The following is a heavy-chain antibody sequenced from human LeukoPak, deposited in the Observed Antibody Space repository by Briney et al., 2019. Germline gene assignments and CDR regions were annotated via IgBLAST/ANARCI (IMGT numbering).Heavy chain of an antibody. V-gene: IGHV3-13*01. J-gene: IGHJ6*02. CDR2: IDSAGDT. D-gene: IGHD3-16*01. CDR3: ARERSPYYYGMDV. Sequence: SGGSLRLSCAASGFPFSNYDMHWVRQATGEGLEWVSTIDSAGDTYYPGSVKGRFTISRENANNSLYPQMNSLRVGDTAVYFCARERSPYYYGMDVWGQGTTVTVSS. CDR1: GFPFSNYD.